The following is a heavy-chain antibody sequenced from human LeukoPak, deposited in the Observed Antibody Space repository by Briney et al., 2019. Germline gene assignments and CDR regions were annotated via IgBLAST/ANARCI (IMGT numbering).Heavy chain of an antibody. V-gene: IGHV3-30*18. D-gene: IGHD2-2*01. CDR1: GFTFSSYG. CDR3: AKGTSFDY. CDR2: ISYDGSNK. J-gene: IGHJ4*02. Sequence: GSLRLSCAASGFTFSSYGMHWVRQAPGKGLEWVAVISYDGSNKYYADSVKGRFTTSRDNSKNTLYLQMNSLRAEDTAVYYCAKGTSFDYWGQGTLVTVSS.